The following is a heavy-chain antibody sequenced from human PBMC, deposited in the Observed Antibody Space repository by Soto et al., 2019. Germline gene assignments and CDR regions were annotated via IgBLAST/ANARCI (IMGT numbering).Heavy chain of an antibody. CDR1: GFTFSSYN. J-gene: IGHJ4*02. D-gene: IGHD7-27*01. V-gene: IGHV3-21*01. CDR2: ISSSSSYI. Sequence: EVQLVESGGGLVKPGGSLRLSCAASGFTFSSYNMNWVRQAPGKGLEWVSWISSSSSYIDYADSVKGRFTISRDNAKNSLYLQMNSLRAEDTAVYCCARDGARDGDFDFWGQGTLVTVSS. CDR3: ARDGARDGDFDF.